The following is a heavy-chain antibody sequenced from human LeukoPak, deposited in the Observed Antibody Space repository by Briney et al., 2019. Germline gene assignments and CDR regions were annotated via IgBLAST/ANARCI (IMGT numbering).Heavy chain of an antibody. CDR3: ARDYGRYYDSSGH. CDR1: GFTFSSYA. J-gene: IGHJ4*02. D-gene: IGHD3-22*01. CDR2: ISYDGSNK. Sequence: GGSLRLSCAASGFTFSSYAMHWVRQAPGKGLEWVAVISYDGSNKYYADSVKGRFTISRDNSKNTQYLQMNSLRAEDTAVYYCARDYGRYYDSSGHWGQGTLVTVSS. V-gene: IGHV3-30*04.